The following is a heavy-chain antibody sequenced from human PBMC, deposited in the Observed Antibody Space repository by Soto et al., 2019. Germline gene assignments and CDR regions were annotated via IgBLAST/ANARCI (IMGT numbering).Heavy chain of an antibody. D-gene: IGHD3-10*01. J-gene: IGHJ4*02. V-gene: IGHV3-23*01. Sequence: EVQLLESGGGLVQPGGSLRLSCAASGFTFSSYAMSWVRQAPGKGLEWVSAISGSGGSTYYADSVKGRFTISRNNSKNTLYLQMKSLRAEDTAVYYCAKEYYYGSGRPLYYFDYWGQGTLVTVSS. CDR1: GFTFSSYA. CDR2: ISGSGGST. CDR3: AKEYYYGSGRPLYYFDY.